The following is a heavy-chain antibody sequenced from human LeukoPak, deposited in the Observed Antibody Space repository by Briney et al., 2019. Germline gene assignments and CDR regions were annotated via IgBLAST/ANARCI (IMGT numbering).Heavy chain of an antibody. CDR3: ARAYSSSWYYYYYMDV. D-gene: IGHD6-13*01. J-gene: IGHJ6*03. V-gene: IGHV4-38-2*02. CDR2: IYPSGTT. Sequence: PSETLSLTCTVSGYSISSGYYWGWIRQPPGKGLEWIGNIYPSGTTYYNPSLKTRVTISVDTSKNQFSLKLSSVTAADTAVYFCARAYSSSWYYYYYMDVWGKGTTVTISS. CDR1: GYSISSGYY.